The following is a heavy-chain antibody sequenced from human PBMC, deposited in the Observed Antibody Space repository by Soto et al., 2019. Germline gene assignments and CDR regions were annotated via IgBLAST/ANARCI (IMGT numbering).Heavy chain of an antibody. D-gene: IGHD3-22*01. CDR2: ISSSSSYI. CDR1: EFTFSSYS. CDR3: ARDNSISYYDIEGPSKYYFEY. Sequence: PVGSLRLSCASSEFTFSSYSMDLVLQAPLKLLEFVSSISSSSSYIYYADSVKGRFTISRDNAKNSLYLQMNSLRAEDTAVYYCARDNSISYYDIEGPSKYYFEYWGQGTLVTVSS. J-gene: IGHJ4*02. V-gene: IGHV3-21*01.